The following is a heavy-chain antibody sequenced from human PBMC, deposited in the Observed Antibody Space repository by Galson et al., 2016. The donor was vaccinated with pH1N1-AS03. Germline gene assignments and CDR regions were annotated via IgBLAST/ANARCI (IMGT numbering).Heavy chain of an antibody. J-gene: IGHJ4*02. V-gene: IGHV3-7*03. D-gene: IGHD6-13*01. CDR1: GFIFNIYI. CDR2: INQDGSAV. Sequence: SLRLSCAASGFIFNIYILDWVRQTPRKGLEWVANINQDGSAVHYVDSVKGRFTISRDNAKNSLSLQMNSHRDEDTAVYYCTRGGYSSTWYWVYWGQGTLVTVSS. CDR3: TRGGYSSTWYWVY.